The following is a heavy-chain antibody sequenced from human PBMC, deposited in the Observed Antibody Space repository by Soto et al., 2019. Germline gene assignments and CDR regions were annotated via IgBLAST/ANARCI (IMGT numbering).Heavy chain of an antibody. CDR3: ARDRDDYGSGNYYNRIDF. CDR2: IIPLFGTP. CDR1: GGIFSTYA. D-gene: IGHD3-10*01. V-gene: IGHV1-69*01. J-gene: IGHJ4*02. Sequence: QVQLVQSGAEVKKPGSSVKVSCKASGGIFSTYAISWLRQAPGQGLEWMGGIIPLFGTPNNAQRFQGRVIFTADESTSTAYMELSRLRSEDTAVYYCARDRDDYGSGNYYNRIDFWGQGTLVTVSS.